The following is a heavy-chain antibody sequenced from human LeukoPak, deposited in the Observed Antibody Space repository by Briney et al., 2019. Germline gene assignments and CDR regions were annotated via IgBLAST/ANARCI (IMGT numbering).Heavy chain of an antibody. CDR2: ISGSGGST. Sequence: GGSLRLSCAASGFSFSSYAMTWVRQAPGKGLEWVSAISGSGGSTYYADSVKGRFTISRDNSKNTLYLQMNSLRAEDTAVYYCAKDTYYYDSSANWFDPWGQGTLVTVSS. J-gene: IGHJ5*02. D-gene: IGHD3-22*01. CDR1: GFSFSSYA. CDR3: AKDTYYYDSSANWFDP. V-gene: IGHV3-23*01.